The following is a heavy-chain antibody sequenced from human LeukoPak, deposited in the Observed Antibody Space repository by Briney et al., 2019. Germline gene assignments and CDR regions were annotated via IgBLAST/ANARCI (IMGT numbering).Heavy chain of an antibody. D-gene: IGHD2-15*01. CDR1: GYTFTSYG. J-gene: IGHJ4*02. V-gene: IGHV1-18*01. Sequence: ASVKVSCKASGYTFTSYGISWVRQAPGQGLEWMGWISAYNGNTNYAQKLQGRVTMTTDTSTSTAYMELSSLRSEDTAVYYCARDRSYCSGGSCYLVYWGQGTLVTVSS. CDR3: ARDRSYCSGGSCYLVY. CDR2: ISAYNGNT.